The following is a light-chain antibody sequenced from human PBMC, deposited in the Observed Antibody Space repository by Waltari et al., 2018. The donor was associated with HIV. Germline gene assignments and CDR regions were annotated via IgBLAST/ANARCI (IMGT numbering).Light chain of an antibody. CDR3: QQYHAYPVT. CDR1: QNINRW. J-gene: IGKJ4*01. Sequence: DIQMTQSPATLSASVGDIVTISCRASQNINRWLAWYQQRPGKPPKFLIYQASSLESGVPSRFSGSGSGTLFTLTINSLQPADFATYYCQQYHAYPVTFGGGTKVESK. V-gene: IGKV1-5*01. CDR2: QAS.